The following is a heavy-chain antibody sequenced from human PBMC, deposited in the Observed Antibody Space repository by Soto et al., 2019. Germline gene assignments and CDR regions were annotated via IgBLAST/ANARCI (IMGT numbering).Heavy chain of an antibody. CDR3: GRCPRGQQLADDGFDI. V-gene: IGHV3-11*05. J-gene: IGHJ3*02. D-gene: IGHD6-13*01. CDR2: ISSSRSVT. CDR1: GFIFSDYY. Sequence: QVQLVESGGGLVKPGGSLRLSCAASGFIFSDYYMSWIRQAPGKGLEWVSYISSSRSVTNYADAEKGRFTISRDNAKNSLYLQMNRLRAEDTAVYYGGRCPRGQQLADDGFDIWGQGTMVTVSS.